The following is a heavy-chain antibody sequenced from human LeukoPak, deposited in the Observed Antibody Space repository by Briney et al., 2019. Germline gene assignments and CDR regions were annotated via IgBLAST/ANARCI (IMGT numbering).Heavy chain of an antibody. CDR1: GFTVSSNY. J-gene: IGHJ4*02. Sequence: RGSLRLSCAASGFTVSSNYMSWVRQAPGKGLEWVSVIYSGGSTYYADSVKGRFTISRDNSKNTLYLQMNSLRAEDTAVYYCARTYYYDSSGYYRNDYWGQGTLVTVSS. CDR3: ARTYYYDSSGYYRNDY. CDR2: IYSGGST. D-gene: IGHD3-22*01. V-gene: IGHV3-53*01.